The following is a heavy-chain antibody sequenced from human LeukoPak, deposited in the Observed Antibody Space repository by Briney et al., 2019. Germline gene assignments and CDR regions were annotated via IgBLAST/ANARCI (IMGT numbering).Heavy chain of an antibody. Sequence: PSETLSLICTVSGASISSGGFYWSWIRQHPGKGLEWIGYISHIGSTYYNPSLKSRVTISLDTPKNQFSLKLSSVTAADTAVYFYARGGYTRSSYFDYWGQGTLVTVSS. CDR2: ISHIGST. V-gene: IGHV4-31*03. D-gene: IGHD5-18*01. CDR1: GASISSGGFY. CDR3: ARGGYTRSSYFDY. J-gene: IGHJ4*02.